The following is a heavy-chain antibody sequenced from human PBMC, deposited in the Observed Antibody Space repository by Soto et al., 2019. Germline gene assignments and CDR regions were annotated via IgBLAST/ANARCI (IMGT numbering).Heavy chain of an antibody. V-gene: IGHV3-20*01. J-gene: IGHJ3*02. CDR3: ARPLGYCSSTSCYDDAFDI. CDR2: INWNGGST. Sequence: EVQLVESGGGVVRPGGSLRLSCAASGFTFDDYGMSWVRQAPGKGLEWVSGINWNGGSTGYADSVKGRFTISRDNAKNSLYLQMNSLRAEDMALYHCARPLGYCSSTSCYDDAFDIWGQGTMVTVSS. CDR1: GFTFDDYG. D-gene: IGHD2-2*01.